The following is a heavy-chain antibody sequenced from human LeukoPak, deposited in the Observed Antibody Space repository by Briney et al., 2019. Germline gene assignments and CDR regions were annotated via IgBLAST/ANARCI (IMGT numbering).Heavy chain of an antibody. D-gene: IGHD6-13*01. CDR2: MNPNSGNT. J-gene: IGHJ5*02. V-gene: IGHV1-8*01. Sequence: ASVDVSCKASGYTFTSYDINWVRQATGQGLEWMGWMNPNSGNTGYAQKFQGRVTMTRNTSISTAYMELSSLRSEDTAVYYCARSPIAAAGIMFDPWGQGTLVTVSS. CDR1: GYTFTSYD. CDR3: ARSPIAAAGIMFDP.